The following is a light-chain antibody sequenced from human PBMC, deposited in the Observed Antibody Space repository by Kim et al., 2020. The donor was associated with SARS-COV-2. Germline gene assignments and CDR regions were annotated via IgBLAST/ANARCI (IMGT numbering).Light chain of an antibody. Sequence: DIQMTQSPSTLSASVGDRVTITCRASQSIGTWLAWYQQKPGIAPKPLIYKASNLASGVPSRFSGSGSGTEFTLTISILQPDDFATYYCQQYNNYSPWTFGQGTKVDIK. CDR2: KAS. CDR1: QSIGTW. V-gene: IGKV1-5*03. CDR3: QQYNNYSPWT. J-gene: IGKJ1*01.